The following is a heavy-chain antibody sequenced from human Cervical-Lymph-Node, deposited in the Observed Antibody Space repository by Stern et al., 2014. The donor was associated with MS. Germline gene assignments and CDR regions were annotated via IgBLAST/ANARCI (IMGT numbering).Heavy chain of an antibody. J-gene: IGHJ3*02. D-gene: IGHD2-15*01. V-gene: IGHV1-18*01. Sequence: QEQLVQSGAEVKQPGASVKVSCKASGNTFTSYGISWVRQAPGQGLEWMGWITAYNVNTTYAQMLQSRVTMTTDTSTRSTYMDLRSLRSYDTAVYYCARGLLGSENAFDIWGQGTMVTVSS. CDR1: GNTFTSYG. CDR3: ARGLLGSENAFDI. CDR2: ITAYNVNT.